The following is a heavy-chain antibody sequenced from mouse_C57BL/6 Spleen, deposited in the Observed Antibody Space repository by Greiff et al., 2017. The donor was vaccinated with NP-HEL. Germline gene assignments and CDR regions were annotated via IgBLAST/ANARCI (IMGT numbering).Heavy chain of an antibody. J-gene: IGHJ2*01. Sequence: QVQLKQSGPGLVQPSQSLSITCTVSGFSFTSYGVHWVRQSPGKGLEWLGVIWSVGSTAYNAAFISRLSISKDNSKSQVFLKMNSLQADDTAIYYCARNSGTGYFDYWGQGTTLTVSS. V-gene: IGHV2-2*01. CDR2: IWSVGST. D-gene: IGHD3-1*01. CDR1: GFSFTSYG. CDR3: ARNSGTGYFDY.